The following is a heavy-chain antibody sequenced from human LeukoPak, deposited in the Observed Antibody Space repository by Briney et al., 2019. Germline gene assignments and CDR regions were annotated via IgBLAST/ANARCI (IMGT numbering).Heavy chain of an antibody. CDR2: ISSSGSTI. CDR3: ARAPYGDNGYTAEVADY. V-gene: IGHV3-11*01. D-gene: IGHD3-16*01. CDR1: GFTVSSNY. Sequence: GGSLRLSCAASGFTVSSNYMSWVRQAPGKGLEWVSYISSSGSTIYYADSVKGRFTISRDNSKNTLYLQMNRLRAEDTAVYYCARAPYGDNGYTAEVADYWGQGTLVTVSS. J-gene: IGHJ4*02.